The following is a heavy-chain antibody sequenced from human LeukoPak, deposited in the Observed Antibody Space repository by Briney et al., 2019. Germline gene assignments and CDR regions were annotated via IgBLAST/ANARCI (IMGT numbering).Heavy chain of an antibody. J-gene: IGHJ5*02. CDR2: ISYSGST. CDR1: GDSISSYY. CDR3: ARYASSSIFGVVVGGWFDP. V-gene: IGHV4-59*01. D-gene: IGHD3-3*01. Sequence: PSETLSLTCTVSGDSISSYYWSWIRQPPGRGLEWIGSISYSGSTNYHPSLQSRVTISLDTSSNHFSLNLTSVTAADTAVYYCARYASSSIFGVVVGGWFDPWGQGTLVTVSS.